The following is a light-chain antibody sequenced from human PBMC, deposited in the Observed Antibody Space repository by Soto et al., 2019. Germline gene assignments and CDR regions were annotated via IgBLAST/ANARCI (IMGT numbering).Light chain of an antibody. CDR2: DAS. CDR1: TGAVTSGHY. J-gene: IGLJ2*01. V-gene: IGLV7-46*01. CDR3: SLSYGGTRV. Sequence: QAVVTQEPSLPVSPGGTVTLTCGSSTGAVTSGHYPYWFQQKPGQAPRTLIHDASNKHSWTPARFSGSLLGGQAALTLSGAQPEDEGDYYCSLSYGGTRVFGGGTKLTVL.